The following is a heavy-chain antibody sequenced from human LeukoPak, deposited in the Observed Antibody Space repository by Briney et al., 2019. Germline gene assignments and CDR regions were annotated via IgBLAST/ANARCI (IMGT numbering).Heavy chain of an antibody. D-gene: IGHD3-10*01. V-gene: IGHV3-30*04. CDR2: ISYDGSNK. CDR1: GFTFSSYA. CDR3: ARDGSMVRGVIITDYGMDV. J-gene: IGHJ6*04. Sequence: PGGSLRPSCAASGFTFSSYAMHWVRQAPGKGLEWVAVISYDGSNKYYADSVKGRFTISRDNSKNTLYLQMNSLRAEDTAVYYCARDGSMVRGVIITDYGMDVWGKGTTVTVSS.